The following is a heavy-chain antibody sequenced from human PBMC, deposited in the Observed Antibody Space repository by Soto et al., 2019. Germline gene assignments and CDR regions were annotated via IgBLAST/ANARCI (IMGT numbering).Heavy chain of an antibody. V-gene: IGHV3-21*01. CDR3: ARDFATEQLWLVEDYYYMDV. D-gene: IGHD5-18*01. J-gene: IGHJ6*03. CDR2: ISSSSSYI. CDR1: GSTFSSYS. Sequence: PGGSLRLSCAASGSTFSSYSMNWVRQAPGKGLEWVSSISSSSSYIYYADSVKGRFTISRDNAKNSLYLQMNSLRAEDTAVYYWARDFATEQLWLVEDYYYMDVWGKGTTVTVSS.